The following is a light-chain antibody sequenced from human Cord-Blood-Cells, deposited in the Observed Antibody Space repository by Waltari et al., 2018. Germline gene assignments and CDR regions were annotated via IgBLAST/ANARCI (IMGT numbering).Light chain of an antibody. CDR3: QQYGSSPLT. V-gene: IGKV3-20*01. J-gene: IGKJ4*01. CDR2: GAS. CDR1: QSVSSSY. Sequence: EIVLTPSPGTLSLSPGERATLSCRASQSVSSSYLAWYQQKPGQAARLLIYGASSRATGIPDRFSGSGSGKDVTLTISRLEPEDFAVYYCQQYGSSPLTFGGGTKVEIK.